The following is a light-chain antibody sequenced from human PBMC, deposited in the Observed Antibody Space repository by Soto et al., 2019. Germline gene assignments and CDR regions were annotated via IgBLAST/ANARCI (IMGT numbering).Light chain of an antibody. J-gene: IGKJ1*01. CDR1: QSLLHSNGYNY. CDR2: LGS. Sequence: DIVMTHSPLSLPVTPGEPASISCRSSQSLLHSNGYNYLDWYLQKPGQSPQLLIYLGSNRASGVPDRFSGSGSGTDFTLKISRVEAEDVGVYYCMQALQTPWTFGQGTKVEIQ. V-gene: IGKV2-28*01. CDR3: MQALQTPWT.